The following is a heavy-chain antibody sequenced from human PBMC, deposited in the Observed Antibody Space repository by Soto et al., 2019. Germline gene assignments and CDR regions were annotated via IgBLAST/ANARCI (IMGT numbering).Heavy chain of an antibody. CDR3: AKDWMGLGYFFEY. V-gene: IGHV3-23*01. CDR2: ISNVGVIT. Sequence: GGSLRLSCAASGFIFGNYAMNWVRQHPLKGLEWVASISNVGVITYYADSVKGRFTVSRDNSNNTLYLQMSSLRVEDTAIYYCAKDWMGLGYFFEYWGQGATLTVYS. D-gene: IGHD6-19*01. J-gene: IGHJ4*02. CDR1: GFIFGNYA.